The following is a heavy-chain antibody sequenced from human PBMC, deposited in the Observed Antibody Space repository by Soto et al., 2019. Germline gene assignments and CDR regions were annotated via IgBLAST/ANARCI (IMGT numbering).Heavy chain of an antibody. CDR3: ARPAMTTMGIDGMDV. J-gene: IGHJ6*02. D-gene: IGHD4-17*01. V-gene: IGHV3-74*01. Sequence: GGSLRLSCAASGFTFSRYWMHWVRQAPGKGLVWVSRINNDGSTTNYADSVKGRFTISRDNAKNTLYLQMNSLRVEDTALYYCARPAMTTMGIDGMDVWGQGTTVTVSS. CDR1: GFTFSRYW. CDR2: INNDGSTT.